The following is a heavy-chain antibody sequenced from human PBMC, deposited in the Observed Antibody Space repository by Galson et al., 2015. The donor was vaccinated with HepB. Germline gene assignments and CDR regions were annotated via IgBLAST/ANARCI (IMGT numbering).Heavy chain of an antibody. CDR2: INSDGSST. CDR1: GFTFSSYW. CDR3: AREPRINWGVHWYFDL. Sequence: SLRLSCAASGFTFSSYWMHWVRQAPGKGLVWVSRINSDGSSTSYADSVKGRFTISRDNSKNTLYLQMNSLRAEDTAVYYCAREPRINWGVHWYFDLWGRGTLVTVSS. V-gene: IGHV3-74*01. J-gene: IGHJ2*01. D-gene: IGHD7-27*01.